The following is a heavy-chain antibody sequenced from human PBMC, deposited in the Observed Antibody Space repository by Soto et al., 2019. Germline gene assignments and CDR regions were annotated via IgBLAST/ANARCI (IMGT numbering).Heavy chain of an antibody. CDR2: INLNSGDT. CDR3: ARDPTSGVAAAGLLNF. Sequence: ASVKVSCKASGYTFTAYYMHWVRQAPGQGLEWMGWINLNSGDTNYAQEFQGRVTMTRDTSISTAYMELSRLRSDDTAVYYCARDPTSGVAAAGLLNFWGQGTLVTV. J-gene: IGHJ4*02. V-gene: IGHV1-2*02. D-gene: IGHD6-13*01. CDR1: GYTFTAYY.